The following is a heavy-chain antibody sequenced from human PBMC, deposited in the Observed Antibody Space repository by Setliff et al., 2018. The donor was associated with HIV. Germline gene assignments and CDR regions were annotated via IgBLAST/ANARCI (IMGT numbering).Heavy chain of an antibody. CDR2: IYTSGST. V-gene: IGHV4-61*05. CDR3: ARVPVCSSTSCLHVNAFDI. CDR1: GGSISSSSYY. D-gene: IGHD2-2*01. Sequence: SETLSLTCTVSGGSISSSSYYWGWIRQPPGKGLEWIGRIYTSGSTNYNPSLKSRVTMSVDTSKNQFSLKLSSVTAADTAVYYCARVPVCSSTSCLHVNAFDIWGQGTMVTVSS. J-gene: IGHJ3*02.